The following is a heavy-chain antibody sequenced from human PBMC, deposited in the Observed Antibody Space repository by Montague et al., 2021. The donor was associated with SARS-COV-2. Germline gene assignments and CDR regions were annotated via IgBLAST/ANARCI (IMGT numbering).Heavy chain of an antibody. CDR1: GGSISSSSYY. CDR3: AGGGTGRYYDYGMDV. J-gene: IGHJ6*02. Sequence: SETLSLTCTVSGGSISSSSYYWGWIRQPPGKGLEWIGSIYYSGSTYYNPSLKSRVTISVDTSKNQFSLKLISVTAADTAVYYCAGGGTGRYYDYGMDVWGQGTTVTVSS. V-gene: IGHV4-39*07. D-gene: IGHD3-16*01. CDR2: IYYSGST.